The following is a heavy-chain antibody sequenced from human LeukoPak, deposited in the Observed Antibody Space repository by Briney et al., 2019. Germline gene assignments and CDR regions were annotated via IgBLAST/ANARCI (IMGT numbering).Heavy chain of an antibody. CDR1: GFSFSNYA. D-gene: IGHD2-2*01. J-gene: IGHJ4*02. Sequence: GGSLRLSCVSSGFSFSNYAMSWVRQAPGKGLEWVSAISGSGGSTYYADSVKGRFTISRDNSKNTLYLQMNSLRAEDTAVYYCAKAALGYRSSTSCYSTCDYWGQGTLVTVSS. V-gene: IGHV3-23*01. CDR2: ISGSGGST. CDR3: AKAALGYRSSTSCYSTCDY.